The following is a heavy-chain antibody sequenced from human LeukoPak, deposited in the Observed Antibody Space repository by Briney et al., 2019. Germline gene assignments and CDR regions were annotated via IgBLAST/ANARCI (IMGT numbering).Heavy chain of an antibody. CDR2: ISGSGGKT. D-gene: IGHD6-25*01. J-gene: IGHJ4*02. V-gene: IGHV3-23*01. Sequence: GGSLRLSCAASGFTFSSYAMSWVRQAPGKGLEWVSGISGSGGKTYYADSVKGRFTISRDNSKNTLYLHLNSLRAEDTAVYYCARGVIAAPYYFDYWGQGTLVTVSS. CDR3: ARGVIAAPYYFDY. CDR1: GFTFSSYA.